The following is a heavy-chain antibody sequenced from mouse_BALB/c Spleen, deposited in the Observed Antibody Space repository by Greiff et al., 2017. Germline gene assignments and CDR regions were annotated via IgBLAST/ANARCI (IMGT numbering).Heavy chain of an antibody. D-gene: IGHD2-3*01. J-gene: IGHJ2*01. Sequence: HLHHSEPKLRNPGASVKISSKAPVYSFPGSNMNWVKQSNGKSLEWIGNIDPYYGGTSYNQKFKGKATLTVDKSSSTAYMQLKSLTSEDSAVYYCARGDDPDYWGQGTTLTVSS. CDR1: VYSFPGSN. CDR3: ARGDDPDY. V-gene: IGHV1-39*01. CDR2: IDPYYGGT.